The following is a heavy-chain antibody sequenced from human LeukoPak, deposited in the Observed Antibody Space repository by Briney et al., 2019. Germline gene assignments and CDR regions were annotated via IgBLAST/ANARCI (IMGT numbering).Heavy chain of an antibody. Sequence: GGSLRLSCAPSGFTFSSYWMHWVRQAPGKGLMWVSRINSDGSSTSYADSVKGRFTISRDNAKNTLYLQMNSLRAEDTAVYYCAHYDSSAYHAFDTWGQGTMVTVSS. CDR2: INSDGSST. V-gene: IGHV3-74*01. J-gene: IGHJ3*02. CDR1: GFTFSSYW. CDR3: AHYDSSAYHAFDT. D-gene: IGHD3-22*01.